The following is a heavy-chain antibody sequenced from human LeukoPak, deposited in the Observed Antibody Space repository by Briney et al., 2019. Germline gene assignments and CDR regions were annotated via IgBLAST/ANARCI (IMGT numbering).Heavy chain of an antibody. V-gene: IGHV1-8*03. CDR1: GGTFSSYD. CDR2: MNPNSGNT. Sequence: ASVKVSCKASGGTFSSYDINWVRQATGQGLEWMGWMNPNSGNTGYAQKFQGRVTITRNTSISTAYMELSSLRSEDTAVYYCARGRTEQWLVPEVPPYYYYMDVWGKGTTVTVSS. J-gene: IGHJ6*03. D-gene: IGHD6-19*01. CDR3: ARGRTEQWLVPEVPPYYYYMDV.